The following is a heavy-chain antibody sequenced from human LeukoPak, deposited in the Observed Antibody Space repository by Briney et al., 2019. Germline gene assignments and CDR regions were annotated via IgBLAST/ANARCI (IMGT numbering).Heavy chain of an antibody. CDR3: AKGSRSRRTGGLDY. V-gene: IGHV3-74*01. Sequence: GGSLRLSCAASGFTFSSFWMHWVRQAPGKGLVWVSRINTDGSSTSFADSVKGRFTISRDNAKNTLYLQMNSLRAEDTALYYCAKGSRSRRTGGLDYWGQGTLVTVSS. CDR1: GFTFSSFW. D-gene: IGHD3-16*01. J-gene: IGHJ4*02. CDR2: INTDGSST.